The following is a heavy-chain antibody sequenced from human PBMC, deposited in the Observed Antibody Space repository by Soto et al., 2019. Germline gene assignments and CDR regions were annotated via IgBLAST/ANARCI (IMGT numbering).Heavy chain of an antibody. V-gene: IGHV1-18*01. CDR2: ISAYNGNT. CDR1: GYTFTSYG. CDR3: ARVGDILTGYSPVKSPYFDY. Sequence: EASVKVSCKASGYTFTSYGISWVRQAPGQGLEWMGWISAYNGNTNYAQKLQGRVTMTTDTSTSTAYMELRSLRSDDTAVYYCARVGDILTGYSPVKSPYFDYWGQGTLVTVSS. D-gene: IGHD3-9*01. J-gene: IGHJ4*02.